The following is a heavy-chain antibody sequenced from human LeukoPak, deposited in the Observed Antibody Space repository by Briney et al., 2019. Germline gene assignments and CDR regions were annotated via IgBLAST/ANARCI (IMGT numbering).Heavy chain of an antibody. V-gene: IGHV1-2*02. CDR1: GYTFTGYY. CDR2: INPNSGGT. J-gene: IGHJ4*02. Sequence: ASVKVSCKASGYTFTGYYMHWVRQAPGQGLEWMGWINPNSGGTNYAQKFQGRVTMTRDTSICTAYMELSRLRSDDTAVYYCAREEVTTVTTLSRIGYFDYWGQGTLVTVSS. CDR3: AREEVTTVTTLSRIGYFDY. D-gene: IGHD4-11*01.